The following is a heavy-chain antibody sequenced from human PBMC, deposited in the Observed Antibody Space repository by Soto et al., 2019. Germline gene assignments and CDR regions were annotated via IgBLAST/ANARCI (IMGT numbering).Heavy chain of an antibody. CDR1: GFTFSSYA. V-gene: IGHV3-30-3*01. D-gene: IGHD3-22*01. CDR2: ISYDGSNK. CDR3: ARVHLDDSSGYYYSDYYYYGMDV. J-gene: IGHJ6*02. Sequence: QVQLVESGGGVVQPGRSLRLSCAASGFTFSSYAMHWVRQAPGKGLEWVAVISYDGSNKYYADSVKGRFTISRDNYKNTLYLQMNSLRAEDTAVYYCARVHLDDSSGYYYSDYYYYGMDVWGQGTTVTVSS.